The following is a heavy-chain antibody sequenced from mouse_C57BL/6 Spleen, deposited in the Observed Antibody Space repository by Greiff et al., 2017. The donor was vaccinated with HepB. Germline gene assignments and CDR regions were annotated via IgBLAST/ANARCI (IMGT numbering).Heavy chain of an antibody. J-gene: IGHJ4*01. CDR2: IRNKANGYTT. Sequence: EVQGVESGGGLVQPGGSLSLSCAASGFTFTDYYMSWVRQPPGKALEWLGFIRNKANGYTTEYSASVKGRFTISRDNSQSILYLQMNALRAEDSATYYCARSTVVATWDAMDYWGQGTSVTVSS. CDR1: GFTFTDYY. CDR3: ARSTVVATWDAMDY. V-gene: IGHV7-3*01. D-gene: IGHD1-1*01.